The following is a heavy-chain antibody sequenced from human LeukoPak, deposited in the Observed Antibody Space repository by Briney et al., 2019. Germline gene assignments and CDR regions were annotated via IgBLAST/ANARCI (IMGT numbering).Heavy chain of an antibody. Sequence: GGSLRLSCAASGFTFSSNSMNWVRQAPGKGLEWVSAISGSGGSTYYADSVKGRFTISRDNSKNTLYLQMNSLRAEDTAVYYCAKRLSYNWFDPWGQGTLVTVSS. V-gene: IGHV3-23*01. CDR1: GFTFSSNS. J-gene: IGHJ5*02. CDR3: AKRLSYNWFDP. CDR2: ISGSGGST. D-gene: IGHD4/OR15-4a*01.